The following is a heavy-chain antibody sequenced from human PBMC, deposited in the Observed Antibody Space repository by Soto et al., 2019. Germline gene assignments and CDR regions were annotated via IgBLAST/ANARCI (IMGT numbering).Heavy chain of an antibody. CDR2: ISAFNGKT. Sequence: QIQLVQSGAEVKKPGASVKVSCKASGYTFNIYGINWVRQAPGQGLEWMGWISAFNGKTNYAQNVQGRVTMTTDTSTSTAYVELRSLRSDYTAVYYCARDRVPKSSGFFPFDYWGHGTLVTVSS. CDR3: ARDRVPKSSGFFPFDY. V-gene: IGHV1-18*01. CDR1: GYTFNIYG. D-gene: IGHD3-22*01. J-gene: IGHJ4*01.